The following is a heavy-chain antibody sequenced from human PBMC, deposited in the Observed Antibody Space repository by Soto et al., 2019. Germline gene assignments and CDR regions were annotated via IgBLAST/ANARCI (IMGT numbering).Heavy chain of an antibody. J-gene: IGHJ4*02. CDR2: MNTNTGNT. V-gene: IGHV1-8*01. CDR3: ARVVRFFGGDAGY. D-gene: IGHD3-3*01. CDR1: GYTFTEFD. Sequence: QVLLVQSGADVKKPGASVKVSCKTSGYTFTEFDINWVRQAPGQGLEWMGWMNTNTGNTGYAQKFQGRVTLTRDTSISKAYMELRRLRSEDPAVYYCARVVRFFGGDAGYWGQGTLVTVSS.